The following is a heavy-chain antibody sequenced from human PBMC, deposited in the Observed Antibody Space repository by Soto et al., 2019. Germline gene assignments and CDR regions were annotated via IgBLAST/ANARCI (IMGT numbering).Heavy chain of an antibody. J-gene: IGHJ6*03. CDR2: MNPNSGNT. Sequence: QVQLVQSGAEVKKPGASVKVSCKASGYTFTSYDINWVRQATGQGLEWMGWMNPNSGNTGYAQKFQGRVTMTRNTSISTAYMELSSLRSEDTAVYYCARVLDIVVVVAATDYYYYMDVWGKGTTVTVSS. CDR1: GYTFTSYD. D-gene: IGHD2-15*01. V-gene: IGHV1-8*01. CDR3: ARVLDIVVVVAATDYYYYMDV.